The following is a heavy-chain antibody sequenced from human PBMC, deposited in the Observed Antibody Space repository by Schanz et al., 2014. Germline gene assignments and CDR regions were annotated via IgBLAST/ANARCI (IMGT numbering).Heavy chain of an antibody. CDR1: GGSIRSGTYY. V-gene: IGHV4-61*02. D-gene: IGHD1-1*01. J-gene: IGHJ2*01. Sequence: QVQLQESGPGLLKPSETLSLTCTVSGGSIRSGTYYWSWIRQPAGKALEWVGRVFPNGITNYNPSRKRRVPISRDPSKNHFSLTRTSLTAADTAVYYCARDTTWRLDLWGRGTLVTVSS. CDR3: ARDTTWRLDL. CDR2: VFPNGIT.